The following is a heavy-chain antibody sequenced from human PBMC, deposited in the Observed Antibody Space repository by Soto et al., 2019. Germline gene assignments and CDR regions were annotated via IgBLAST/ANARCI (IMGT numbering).Heavy chain of an antibody. V-gene: IGHV3-23*01. Sequence: GGSLRLSCAASGFTFASHAMDWVRQAPGKGLEWVSGISPGGRNIYYPDSGKGRLTISRDNSKNTLYLQMNSLTAEDTALYYCAKSQGVVWGGFSFDVWGRGTVVTVSS. D-gene: IGHD7-27*01. CDR1: GFTFASHA. CDR3: AKSQGVVWGGFSFDV. CDR2: ISPGGRNI. J-gene: IGHJ3*01.